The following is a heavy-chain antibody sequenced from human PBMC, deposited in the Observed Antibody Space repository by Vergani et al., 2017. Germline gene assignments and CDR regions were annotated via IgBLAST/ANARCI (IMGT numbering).Heavy chain of an antibody. V-gene: IGHV1-69*13. CDR3: ARDLGYYYGSGSYAHFDY. CDR2: IIPIFGTA. J-gene: IGHJ4*02. CDR1: GGTFSSYA. Sequence: QVQLVQSGAEVKKPGSPVKVSCKASGGTFSSYAISWVRQAPGQGLEWMGRIIPIFGTANYAQKFQGRVTITADESTSTAYMELSSLRSEDTAVYYCARDLGYYYGSGSYAHFDYWGQGTLVTVSS. D-gene: IGHD3-10*01.